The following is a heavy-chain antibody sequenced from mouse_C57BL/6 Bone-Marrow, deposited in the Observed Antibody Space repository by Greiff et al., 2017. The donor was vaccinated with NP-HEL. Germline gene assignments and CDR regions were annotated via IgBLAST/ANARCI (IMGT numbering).Heavy chain of an antibody. J-gene: IGHJ1*03. CDR3: ARFYYDGSSYGWYFDV. CDR1: GYTFTSYW. V-gene: IGHV1-55*01. D-gene: IGHD1-1*01. Sequence: QVQLQQPGAELVKPGASVKMSCKASGYTFTSYWITWVKQRPGQGLEWIGEIYPGSGSTNYNEKFKSKATLTVDTSSSTAYMQLSSLTSDESSVYYCARFYYDGSSYGWYFDVWGTGTTVTVSS. CDR2: IYPGSGST.